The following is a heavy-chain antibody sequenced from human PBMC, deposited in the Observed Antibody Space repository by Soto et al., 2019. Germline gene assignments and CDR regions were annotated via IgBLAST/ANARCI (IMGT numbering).Heavy chain of an antibody. V-gene: IGHV1-69*13. CDR1: GGTFSSYA. CDR2: IIPIFGTA. CDR3: GSNYYGYGSSYYGMYV. D-gene: IGHD3-10*01. J-gene: IGHJ6*02. Sequence: SVKVSCKASGGTFSSYAISWVRQAPGQGLEWMGGIIPIFGTANYAQKFQGRVTITADESTSTAYMELSSLRSEDTAVYYCGSNYYGYGSSYYGMYVWGQGTTVTVS.